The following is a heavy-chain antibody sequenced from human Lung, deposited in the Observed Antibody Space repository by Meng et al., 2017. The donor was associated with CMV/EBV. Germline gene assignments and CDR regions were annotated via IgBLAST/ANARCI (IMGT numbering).Heavy chain of an antibody. V-gene: IGHV1-2*02. J-gene: IGHJ4*02. CDR3: ARDVGSWAAGY. CDR2: INPNNGDT. Sequence: ASXXVSCKASGYTFIDHYIHWERQAPGQGLQWMGWINPNNGDTNYAQRFQGRVSMTTDTSKGTVYMELSRLTSDDTAIFYCARDVGSWAAGYWGRGTQVTVSS. CDR1: GYTFIDHY. D-gene: IGHD3-10*01.